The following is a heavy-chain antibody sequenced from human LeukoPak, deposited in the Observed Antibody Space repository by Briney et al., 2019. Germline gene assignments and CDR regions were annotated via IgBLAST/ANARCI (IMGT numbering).Heavy chain of an antibody. D-gene: IGHD3-10*01. CDR2: IYYSGST. Sequence: SETLSLTCTVSGGSISSSSYYWGWIRQPPGKGLEWIGSIYYSGSTYYNPSLKSRVTISVDTSKNQFSLKLSSVTAADTAVYYCARDAYYYGSGSQVFDYWGQGTLVTVSS. J-gene: IGHJ4*02. CDR1: GGSISSSSYY. V-gene: IGHV4-39*07. CDR3: ARDAYYYGSGSQVFDY.